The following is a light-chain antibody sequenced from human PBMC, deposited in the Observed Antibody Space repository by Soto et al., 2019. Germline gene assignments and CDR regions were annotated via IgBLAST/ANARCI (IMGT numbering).Light chain of an antibody. CDR1: QSVSSN. Sequence: EIVMTQSPATLSVSPGERATLSCSASQSVSSNLAWYQQKPGQAPRLLIYGASTRATGIPARFSGSGSGTEFTLTISSLQSEDFAVYSCQQYNNWPPITFGQGTRLEIK. CDR2: GAS. CDR3: QQYNNWPPIT. V-gene: IGKV3-15*01. J-gene: IGKJ5*01.